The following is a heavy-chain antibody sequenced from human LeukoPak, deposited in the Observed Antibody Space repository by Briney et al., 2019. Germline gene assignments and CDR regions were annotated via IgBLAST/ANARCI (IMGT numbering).Heavy chain of an antibody. CDR1: GYTFSSYS. J-gene: IGHJ4*02. CDR3: ARSFYDSSGYPNFDY. CDR2: ISSGSSYI. Sequence: GGSLRLSCAASGYTFSSYSMNWVRQAPGKGLEWVSFISSGSSYIYHADSVKGRFTISRDNAKKSLYLQINSLRAEDTAVYFCARSFYDSSGYPNFDYWGQGTLVTVSS. D-gene: IGHD3-22*01. V-gene: IGHV3-21*01.